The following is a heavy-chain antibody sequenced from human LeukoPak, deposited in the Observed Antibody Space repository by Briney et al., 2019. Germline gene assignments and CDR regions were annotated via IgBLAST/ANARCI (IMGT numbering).Heavy chain of an antibody. Sequence: SETLSLTCAVYGGSFSGYYWSWIRQPPGKGLEWIGEINHSGSTNYNPSLKSRVTISVDTSKNQFSLKLSSVTAADTAVYYCASYTVTTPYYFDYRGQGTLVTVSS. CDR1: GGSFSGYY. V-gene: IGHV4-34*01. CDR3: ASYTVTTPYYFDY. CDR2: INHSGST. D-gene: IGHD4-17*01. J-gene: IGHJ4*02.